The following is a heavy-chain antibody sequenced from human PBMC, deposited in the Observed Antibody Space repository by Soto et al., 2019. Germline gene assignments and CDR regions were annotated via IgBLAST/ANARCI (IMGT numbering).Heavy chain of an antibody. V-gene: IGHV3-33*06. Sequence: QVQMVESGGGVVQPGRSLRLSCAASGFSFENYGMHWVRQPPGRGLEWVAIIWYDGSLQYYAAAVKGRFTISRDNSKNTLYLGMNSLRAEDTAVYYCANLWGDGYNLGQDYNGMDVWGQGTTVIVSS. J-gene: IGHJ6*02. D-gene: IGHD5-12*01. CDR3: ANLWGDGYNLGQDYNGMDV. CDR2: IWYDGSLQ. CDR1: GFSFENYG.